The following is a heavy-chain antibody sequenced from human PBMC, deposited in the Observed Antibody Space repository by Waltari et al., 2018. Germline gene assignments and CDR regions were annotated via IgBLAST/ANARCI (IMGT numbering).Heavy chain of an antibody. D-gene: IGHD2-15*01. V-gene: IGHV4-4*07. CDR2: IYTSGST. CDR3: AREELGYCSGGSCLGFDY. CDR1: GGSISSYY. Sequence: QVQLQESGPGLVKPSETLSLTCTASGGSISSYYWSWIRQPAGKGLEWIGRIYTSGSTNYNPSLKSRVTMSVDTSKNQFSLKLSSVTAADTAVYYCAREELGYCSGGSCLGFDYWGQGTLVTVSS. J-gene: IGHJ4*02.